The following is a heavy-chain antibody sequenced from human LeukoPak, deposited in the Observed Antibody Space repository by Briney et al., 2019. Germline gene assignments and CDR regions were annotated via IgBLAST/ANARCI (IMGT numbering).Heavy chain of an antibody. D-gene: IGHD6-19*01. CDR3: ASLYSSALYSLVG. J-gene: IGHJ4*02. CDR1: RGSISSYY. CDR2: ISYSGTT. V-gene: IGHV4-59*08. Sequence: SETLSLTCTVSRGSISSYYWSWIRQPPGKGLVWSGHISYSGTTNYNPSLKSRLTISVDTSKNQFSLKLSSVTAADTAVYYCASLYSSALYSLVGWGQGTLVTVSS.